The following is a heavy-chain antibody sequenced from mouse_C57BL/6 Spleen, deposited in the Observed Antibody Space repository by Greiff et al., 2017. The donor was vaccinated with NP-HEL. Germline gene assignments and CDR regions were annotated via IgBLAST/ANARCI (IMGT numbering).Heavy chain of an antibody. D-gene: IGHD4-1*01. Sequence: QVQLQQSGAELVKPGASVKISCKASGYAFSSYWMHWVKQRPGQGLEWIGQIYPGDGDTNYNGKFKGKATLTADKSSSTAYMQLSSLTSEDSAVYFCASNWYYAMDYWGQGTSVTVSS. CDR1: GYAFSSYW. V-gene: IGHV1-80*01. CDR2: IYPGDGDT. J-gene: IGHJ4*01. CDR3: ASNWYYAMDY.